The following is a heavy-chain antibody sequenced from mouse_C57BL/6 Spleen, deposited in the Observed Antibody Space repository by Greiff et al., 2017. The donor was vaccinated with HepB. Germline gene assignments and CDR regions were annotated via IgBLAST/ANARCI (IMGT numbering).Heavy chain of an antibody. Sequence: VQLQQSGAELAKPGASVKLSCKASGYTFTSYWMHWVKQRPGQGLEWIGYINPSSGYTKYNQKFKDKATLTADKSSSTAYMQLSSLTYEDSAVYYCARGRYDYYYAMDYWGQGTSVTVSS. CDR2: INPSSGYT. CDR1: GYTFTSYW. D-gene: IGHD2-4*01. CDR3: ARGRYDYYYAMDY. V-gene: IGHV1-7*01. J-gene: IGHJ4*01.